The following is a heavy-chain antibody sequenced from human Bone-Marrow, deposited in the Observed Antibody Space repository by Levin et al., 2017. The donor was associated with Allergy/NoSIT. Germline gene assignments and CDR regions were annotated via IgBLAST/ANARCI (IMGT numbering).Heavy chain of an antibody. J-gene: IGHJ6*02. V-gene: IGHV3-30-3*01. D-gene: IGHD4-23*01. CDR3: ARGGDDYGGRGGLYYYGMDG. CDR1: GFTFSSYA. CDR2: ISYDGSNK. Sequence: PGGSLRLSCAASGFTFSSYAMHWVRQAPGKGLEWVAVISYDGSNKYYADSVKGRFTISRDNSKNTLYLQMNSLRAEDTAMYYCARGGDDYGGRGGLYYYGMDGWGQGTTVTVSS.